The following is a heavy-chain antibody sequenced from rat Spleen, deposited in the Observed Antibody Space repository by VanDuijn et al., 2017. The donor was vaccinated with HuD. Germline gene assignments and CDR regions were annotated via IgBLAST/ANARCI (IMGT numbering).Heavy chain of an antibody. Sequence: EVQLVESGGGLVRPGRSLKLSCVASGFTFSRYWMYWVRQAPTKGLEWVASISYDGDSIYYRDSVKGRFTISRDNAKSTLYLQMDGLRSEDTATYYCAKDMSRTIAARSYSYFDFWGPGTVVTVSS. CDR2: ISYDGDSI. V-gene: IGHV5-20*01. CDR3: AKDMSRTIAARSYSYFDF. CDR1: GFTFSRYW. D-gene: IGHD1-2*01. J-gene: IGHJ1*01.